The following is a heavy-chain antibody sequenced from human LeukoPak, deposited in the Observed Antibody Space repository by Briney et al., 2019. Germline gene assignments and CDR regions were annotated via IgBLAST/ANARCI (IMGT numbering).Heavy chain of an antibody. CDR3: ARDRWFGSQRVLDS. V-gene: IGHV4-59*01. CDR1: GGSISSYY. J-gene: IGHJ4*02. CDR2: IYYSGST. D-gene: IGHD3-10*01. Sequence: SETLSLTCSVSGGSISSYYWSWIRKPPGKGLEWIGNIYYSGSTNYNPSLKSRVSISADTSKNQFSLKVRSVTAADTAVYYCARDRWFGSQRVLDSWGQGTLVTVSS.